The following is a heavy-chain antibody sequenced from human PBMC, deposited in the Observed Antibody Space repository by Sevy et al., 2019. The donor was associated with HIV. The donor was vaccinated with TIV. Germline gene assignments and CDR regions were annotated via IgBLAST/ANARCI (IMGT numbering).Heavy chain of an antibody. V-gene: IGHV1-69*04. Sequence: ASVKVSCKASGGTFSSYAISWVLQAPGQGLEWMGRIIPILGIANYAQKFQGRVTITADKSTSTAYMELSSLRSEDTAVYYCARALATFYDSSGYYFEWFDPWGQGTLVTVSS. CDR1: GGTFSSYA. CDR3: ARALATFYDSSGYYFEWFDP. J-gene: IGHJ5*02. D-gene: IGHD3-22*01. CDR2: IIPILGIA.